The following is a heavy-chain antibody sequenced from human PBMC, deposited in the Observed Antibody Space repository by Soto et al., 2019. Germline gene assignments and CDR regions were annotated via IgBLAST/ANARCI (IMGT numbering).Heavy chain of an antibody. CDR3: ASELYLGGECCHFDY. CDR2: IVVGIGNT. V-gene: IGHV1-58*02. Sequence: QVPLVQSGPEVKKPGTSERVSCKTSGFSFSRSAMQWVRQARGHGLEWIGWIVVGIGNTKYAQKLQERITITRDMATSTAYMELSSLGSEDTAVYYFASELYLGGECCHFDYWGQGTLVPVSS. J-gene: IGHJ4*02. D-gene: IGHD2-21*01. CDR1: GFSFSRSA.